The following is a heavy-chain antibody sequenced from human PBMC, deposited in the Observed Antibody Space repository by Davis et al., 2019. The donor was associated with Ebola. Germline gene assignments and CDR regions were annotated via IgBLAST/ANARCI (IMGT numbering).Heavy chain of an antibody. J-gene: IGHJ6*02. V-gene: IGHV4-39*07. Sequence: PSETLSLTCTVSGGSISSSSYYWGWIRQPPGKGLEWIGSIYYSGSTYYNPSLKSRVTISVDTSKNQFSLKLSSVTAADTAVYYCARDRGLQRPPIRSYYYYYGMDVWGQGTTVTVSS. CDR1: GGSISSSSYY. D-gene: IGHD4-11*01. CDR3: ARDRGLQRPPIRSYYYYYGMDV. CDR2: IYYSGST.